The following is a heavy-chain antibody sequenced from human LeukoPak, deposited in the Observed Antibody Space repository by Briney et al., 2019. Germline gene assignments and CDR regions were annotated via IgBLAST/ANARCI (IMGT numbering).Heavy chain of an antibody. J-gene: IGHJ4*02. Sequence: PSETLSLTCTVSGNSISSGDYYWSWIRQPAGKGLEWIGRIYTSGSTTYNPSLKSRVTISGDTSENQFSLRLSSVTAADTAVYYCARSNYYDSSGYPIVLVYWGQGTLVTVSS. CDR2: IYTSGST. CDR1: GNSISSGDYY. CDR3: ARSNYYDSSGYPIVLVY. V-gene: IGHV4-61*02. D-gene: IGHD3-22*01.